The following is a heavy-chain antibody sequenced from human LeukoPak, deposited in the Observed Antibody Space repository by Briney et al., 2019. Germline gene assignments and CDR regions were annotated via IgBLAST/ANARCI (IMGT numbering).Heavy chain of an antibody. D-gene: IGHD6-6*01. CDR1: GGSTSSYY. Sequence: SETLSLTCTVSGGSTSSYYWSWIRQPPGKGLEWIGYVYYTGSTNYNPSLKSRVTISVDTSKNQFSLKLSSVTAADTAVYYCARDREYSSSPKIFDYWGQGTLVTVSS. CDR2: VYYTGST. J-gene: IGHJ4*02. CDR3: ARDREYSSSPKIFDY. V-gene: IGHV4-59*12.